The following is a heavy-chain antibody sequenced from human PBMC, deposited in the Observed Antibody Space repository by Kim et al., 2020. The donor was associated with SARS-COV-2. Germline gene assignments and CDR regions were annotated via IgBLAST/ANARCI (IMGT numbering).Heavy chain of an antibody. CDR3: ARVGTIYGGGSAY. Sequence: YSRKFQGRVTITRDTSASTAYMELSSLRSEDTAVYYCARVGTIYGGGSAYWGQGTLVTVSS. V-gene: IGHV1-3*01. D-gene: IGHD4-17*01. J-gene: IGHJ4*02.